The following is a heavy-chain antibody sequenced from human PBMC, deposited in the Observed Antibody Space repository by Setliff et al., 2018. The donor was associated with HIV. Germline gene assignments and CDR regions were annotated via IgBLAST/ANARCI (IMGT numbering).Heavy chain of an antibody. J-gene: IGHJ6*03. V-gene: IGHV4-39*01. CDR2: IYHSGST. Sequence: SETLSLTCAVSGGSIDSFSYYWGWIRQTPGKELEWIGNIYHSGSTNYNPSLKSRAAVSVDRSKRHFFLKLRSVTAADTAVHYCARQWAERVMDVWGNGTTVTVSS. CDR1: GGSIDSFSYY. D-gene: IGHD1-26*01. CDR3: ARQWAERVMDV.